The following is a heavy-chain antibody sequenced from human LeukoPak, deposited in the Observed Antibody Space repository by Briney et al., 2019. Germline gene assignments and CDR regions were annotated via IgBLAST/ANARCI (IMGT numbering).Heavy chain of an antibody. Sequence: GGPLRLSCVASGFTFRDYEMNWIRQAPGKGLEWVSYISTSGSTIYYADSVKGRFTVSRDNAKNSLYLQMDSLRDEDTAVYYCARDSKGYSGYDLGGGFDYWGQGILVTVSS. J-gene: IGHJ4*02. CDR3: ARDSKGYSGYDLGGGFDY. D-gene: IGHD5-12*01. CDR2: ISTSGSTI. V-gene: IGHV3-48*03. CDR1: GFTFRDYE.